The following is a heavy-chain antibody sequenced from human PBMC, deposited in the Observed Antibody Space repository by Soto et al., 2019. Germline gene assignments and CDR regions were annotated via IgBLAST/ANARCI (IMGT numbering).Heavy chain of an antibody. J-gene: IGHJ4*02. V-gene: IGHV1-18*01. CDR1: GYTFKTYG. D-gene: IGHD6-25*01. CDR2: ISPASGVT. Sequence: RASVKVSCKASGYTFKTYGLCWVRQVPGQGLEWMGYISPASGVTTYAQSLQDRVTMTTDTFTSTVYMELRSLRSDDTAIYYCAREMWTRSGPQNFFDYWGQGALVTVSS. CDR3: AREMWTRSGPQNFFDY.